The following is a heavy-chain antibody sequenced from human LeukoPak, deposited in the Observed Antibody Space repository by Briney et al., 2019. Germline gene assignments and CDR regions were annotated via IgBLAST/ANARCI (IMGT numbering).Heavy chain of an antibody. CDR1: GGSISDYY. V-gene: IGHV4-59*01. CDR2: IYYSGST. Sequence: KPSETLSLTCSVSGGSISDYYWSWIRQPPGKGLEWIGYIYYSGSTNYNPSLKSRVTMSVDTSKNQFSLNLSSVTAADTAVYYCAREIRDYTGKFGYFDYWGQGTLVTVSS. J-gene: IGHJ4*02. CDR3: AREIRDYTGKFGYFDY. D-gene: IGHD4-23*01.